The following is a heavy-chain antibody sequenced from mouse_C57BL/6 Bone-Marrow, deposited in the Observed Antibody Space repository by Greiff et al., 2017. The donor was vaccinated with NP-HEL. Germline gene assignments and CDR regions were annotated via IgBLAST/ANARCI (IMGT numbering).Heavy chain of an antibody. Sequence: QVHVKQPGAELVMPGASVKLSCKASGYPFTSYWMHWVKQRPGQGLEWIGEIDPSDSYTNYNQKFKGKSTLTVDKPSSTAYIKLRSMTSEDAAVDYCARRVSRYWYFDVWGTGTTVTVSS. CDR1: GYPFTSYW. J-gene: IGHJ1*03. CDR2: IDPSDSYT. CDR3: ARRVSRYWYFDV. V-gene: IGHV1-69*01. D-gene: IGHD1-1*01.